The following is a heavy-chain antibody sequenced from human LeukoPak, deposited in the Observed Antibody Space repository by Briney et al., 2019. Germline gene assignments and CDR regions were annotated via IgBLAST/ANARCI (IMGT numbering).Heavy chain of an antibody. CDR3: ARGAGYNYPYYFDY. CDR1: GFTVSSNY. Sequence: GGSLRLSCAASGFTVSSNYMNWVRQAPGKGMKWISVIYGGGNIYYAASVKGRFTISRDNSKNTLYLQMNSLRAEDTAVYYCARGAGYNYPYYFDYWGQGTLVTVSS. D-gene: IGHD5-24*01. J-gene: IGHJ4*02. V-gene: IGHV3-53*01. CDR2: IYGGGNI.